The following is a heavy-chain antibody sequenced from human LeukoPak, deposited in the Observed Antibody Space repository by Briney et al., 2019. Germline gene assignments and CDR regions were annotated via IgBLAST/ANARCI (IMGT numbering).Heavy chain of an antibody. V-gene: IGHV1-2*02. CDR1: GYTFTGYY. Sequence: ASVKVSCKASGYTFTGYYMHWVRQAPGQGLEWMGWINPNSGGTNYAQKFQGRVTMTRDTSISTAYMELSRLRSDDTAVYYCAREDCSSTSCYYYYWGQGTLVTVSS. J-gene: IGHJ4*02. CDR3: AREDCSSTSCYYYY. CDR2: INPNSGGT. D-gene: IGHD2-2*01.